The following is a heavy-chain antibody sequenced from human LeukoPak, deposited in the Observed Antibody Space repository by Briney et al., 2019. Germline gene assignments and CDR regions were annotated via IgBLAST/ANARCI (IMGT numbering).Heavy chain of an antibody. CDR1: GASINAYY. V-gene: IGHV4-34*01. CDR2: INDVGHT. J-gene: IGHJ6*03. Sequence: SETLSLICNVSGASINAYYWTWIRQSPGKGLEWIGEINDVGHTNYNASLKSRVTISLDTSQKQFSLKLTSVTAADTAVYYCARGEGNDYVWGSFYYYLDVWGKGTAVTVSS. CDR3: ARGEGNDYVWGSFYYYLDV. D-gene: IGHD3-16*01.